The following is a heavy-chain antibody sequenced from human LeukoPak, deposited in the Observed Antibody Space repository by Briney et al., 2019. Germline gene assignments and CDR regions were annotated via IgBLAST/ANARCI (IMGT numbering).Heavy chain of an antibody. D-gene: IGHD3-10*01. J-gene: IGHJ4*02. Sequence: GGSLRLSCAASGFTFSDYYMSWIRQAPGKGLEWVLYISSSSSYTNYADSVKGRFTISRDNAKNSLYLQMNSLRAEDTAVYYCARGVIGFGEFLDYWGQGTLVTVSS. CDR3: ARGVIGFGEFLDY. CDR2: ISSSSSYT. CDR1: GFTFSDYY. V-gene: IGHV3-11*06.